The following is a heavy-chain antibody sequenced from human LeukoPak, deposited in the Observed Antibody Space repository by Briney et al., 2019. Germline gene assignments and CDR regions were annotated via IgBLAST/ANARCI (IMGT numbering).Heavy chain of an antibody. CDR2: ISYDGSNE. D-gene: IGHD2-21*01. V-gene: IGHV3-30*03. J-gene: IGHJ4*02. CDR1: GFLLSNHW. CDR3: ARESRFRFDY. Sequence: PGSSLRLSCAASGFLLSNHWMTWVRQAPGKGLEWVAVISYDGSNEYYADSVKGRFTISRDNSKNTLYLQMNSLRPEDTAVYYCARESRFRFDYWGQGTLVTVSS.